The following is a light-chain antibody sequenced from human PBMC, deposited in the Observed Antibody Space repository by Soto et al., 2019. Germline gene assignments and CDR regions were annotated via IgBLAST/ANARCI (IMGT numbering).Light chain of an antibody. CDR2: DAS. CDR1: QSVNSY. CDR3: QQRSNRPLT. Sequence: EIVLTQSPATLSLSPGERATLSCRASQSVNSYLAWYQQKPGQAPRLLIYDASNRATGIPARFSGSGSGTDFTLTISSLDPEDSAVYYCQQRSNRPLTFGQGTRLEIK. J-gene: IGKJ5*01. V-gene: IGKV3-11*01.